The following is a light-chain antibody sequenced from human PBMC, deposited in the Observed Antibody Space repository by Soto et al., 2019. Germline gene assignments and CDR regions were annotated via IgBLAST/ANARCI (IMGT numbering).Light chain of an antibody. V-gene: IGLV2-14*01. J-gene: IGLJ3*02. CDR1: SGDVGAYHY. CDR3: SSYTSSTPLV. CDR2: EVS. Sequence: QSALTQPASVSGSPGQSITISCTGTSGDVGAYHYVSWYQQHPGKAPKLMIYEVSNRPSGVSNRSSGSKSGNTASLTISGLQAQEAADYYCSSYTSSTPLVFGGGTQLTVL.